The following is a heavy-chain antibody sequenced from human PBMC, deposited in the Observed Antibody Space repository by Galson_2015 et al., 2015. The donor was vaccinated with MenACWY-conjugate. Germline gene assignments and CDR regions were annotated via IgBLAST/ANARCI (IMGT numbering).Heavy chain of an antibody. CDR1: GGSISSYY. Sequence: ETLSLTCTVSGGSISSYYWSWIRQPPGKGLEWIGYIYYSGSTNYNPSLKSRVTISVDTSKNQFSLKLSSVTAADTAVYYCASCRNADWFDPWGQGTLVTVSS. J-gene: IGHJ5*02. CDR3: ASCRNADWFDP. V-gene: IGHV4-59*01. CDR2: IYYSGST. D-gene: IGHD1-14*01.